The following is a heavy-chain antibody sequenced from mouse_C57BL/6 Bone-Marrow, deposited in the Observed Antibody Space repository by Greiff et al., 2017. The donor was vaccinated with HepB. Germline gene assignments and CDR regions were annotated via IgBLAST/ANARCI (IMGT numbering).Heavy chain of an antibody. J-gene: IGHJ4*01. CDR2: IDPSDSYT. Sequence: VQLQQPGAELVMPGASVKLSCKASGYTFTSYWMHWVKQRPGQGLEWIGEIDPSDSYTNYNQKFKGKSTLTVDKSSSTAYRQLSSLTSEDSAVYYCARDKTTNYARDYWGQGPSFTVSS. CDR3: ARDKTTNYARDY. CDR1: GYTFTSYW. V-gene: IGHV1-69*01. D-gene: IGHD1-3*01.